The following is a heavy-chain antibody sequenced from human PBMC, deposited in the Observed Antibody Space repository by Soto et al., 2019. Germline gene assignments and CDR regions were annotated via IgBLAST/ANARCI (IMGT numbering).Heavy chain of an antibody. CDR3: ARNPYYYDSSGYYLGAFDI. Sequence: PSETLSLTCTVSGGSMSRYYWSWIRQPDGKGLEWIGRIYASGITNYKPSLKSRDTMSVDTSKNQFSLKLTSVTAADTAVYYCARNPYYYDSSGYYLGAFDIWGQGTMVTVSS. J-gene: IGHJ3*02. V-gene: IGHV4-4*07. CDR2: IYASGIT. D-gene: IGHD3-22*01. CDR1: GGSMSRYY.